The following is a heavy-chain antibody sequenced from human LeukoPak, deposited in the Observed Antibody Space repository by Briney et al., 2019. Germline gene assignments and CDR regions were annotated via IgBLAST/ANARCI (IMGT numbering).Heavy chain of an antibody. CDR3: ARDPYYYDNSGYHP. CDR2: ISAYNGNT. Sequence: ASVKVSCKASGYTFTSYGISWVRQAPGQGLEWMGWISAYNGNTNYAQKLQGRVTMTTDTSTSTAYMELRSLRSDDTAVYYCARDPYYYDNSGYHPWGQGTLVTVSS. V-gene: IGHV1-18*01. J-gene: IGHJ5*02. D-gene: IGHD3-22*01. CDR1: GYTFTSYG.